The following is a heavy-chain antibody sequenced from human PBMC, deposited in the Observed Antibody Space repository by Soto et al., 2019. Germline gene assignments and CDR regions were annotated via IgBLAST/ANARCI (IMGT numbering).Heavy chain of an antibody. CDR1: GGSITSGGYY. J-gene: IGHJ5*02. CDR2: IYYSGST. CDR3: ARSVFP. Sequence: QVQLQESGPGLVKPSQTLSLTCTVSGGSITSGGYYWTWIRQHPGKGLEWIGYIYYSGSTYYNPSLXSXXTILVDTSKNHFSLKLSSVTAAHTAVYYCARSVFPWGQGTLVTVSS. V-gene: IGHV4-31*03.